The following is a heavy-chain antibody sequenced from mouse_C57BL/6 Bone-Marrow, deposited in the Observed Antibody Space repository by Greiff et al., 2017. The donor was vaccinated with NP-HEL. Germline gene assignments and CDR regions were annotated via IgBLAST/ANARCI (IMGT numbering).Heavy chain of an antibody. CDR1: GFNIKDDY. J-gene: IGHJ4*01. V-gene: IGHV14-4*01. CDR2: IDPENGDT. CDR3: TTGGSSPYAMDY. D-gene: IGHD1-1*01. Sequence: EVHLVESGAELVRPGASVKLSCTVSGFNIKDDYMHWVKQRPEQGLEWIGWIDPENGDTEYASKFQGKAPITADTSSNTAYLQLRSLTSEDTAVYYCTTGGSSPYAMDYWGQGTSVTVSS.